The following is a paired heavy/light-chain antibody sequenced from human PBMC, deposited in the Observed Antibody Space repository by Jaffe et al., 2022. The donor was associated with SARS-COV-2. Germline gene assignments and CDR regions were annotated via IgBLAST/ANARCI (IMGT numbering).Heavy chain of an antibody. CDR1: GFTFDDYT. CDR2: ISWDGGST. CDR3: AKEHLGYCSGGSCSHFDY. V-gene: IGHV3-43*01. D-gene: IGHD2-15*01. J-gene: IGHJ4*02. Sequence: EVQLVESGGVVVQPGGSLRLSCAASGFTFDDYTMHWVRQAPGKGLEWVSLISWDGGSTYYADSVKGRFTISRDNSKNSLYLQMNSLRTEDTALYYCAKEHLGYCSGGSCSHFDYWGQGTLVTVSS.
Light chain of an antibody. CDR2: DAS. Sequence: DIQMTQSPSSLSASVGDRVTITCQASQDISNYLNWYQQKPGKAPKLLIYDASNLETGVPSRFSGSGSGTDFTFTISSLQPEDIATYYCQQYDNLPPEVTFGGGTKVEIK. V-gene: IGKV1-33*01. CDR3: QQYDNLPPEVT. CDR1: QDISNY. J-gene: IGKJ4*01.